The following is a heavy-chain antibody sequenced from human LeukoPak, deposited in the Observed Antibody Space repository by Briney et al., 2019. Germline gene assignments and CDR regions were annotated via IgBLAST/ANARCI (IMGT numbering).Heavy chain of an antibody. CDR1: GYSFTSYW. CDR3: ARSFPDAFDI. V-gene: IGHV5-51*01. CDR2: IYPGDSDT. Sequence: GGSLKISCKGSGYSFTSYWIGWVRQMPGKGLEWMGIIYPGDSDTRYSPSFQSHGIISADKSISTAYLQWSSLKASDTAMYYCARSFPDAFDIWGQGTMVTVSS. J-gene: IGHJ3*02.